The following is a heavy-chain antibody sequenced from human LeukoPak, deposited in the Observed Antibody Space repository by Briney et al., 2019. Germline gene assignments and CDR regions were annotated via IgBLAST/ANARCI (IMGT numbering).Heavy chain of an antibody. Sequence: ASVKVSCKAPGYTFTSYDINWVRQATGQGLEWMGWMNPNSGNTGYAQKFQGRVTMTRNTSISTAYMELSRLRSDDTAVYYCARSPTKRVTEDYWGQGTLVTVSS. V-gene: IGHV1-8*01. CDR2: MNPNSGNT. CDR1: GYTFTSYD. CDR3: ARSPTKRVTEDY. J-gene: IGHJ4*02. D-gene: IGHD2-8*01.